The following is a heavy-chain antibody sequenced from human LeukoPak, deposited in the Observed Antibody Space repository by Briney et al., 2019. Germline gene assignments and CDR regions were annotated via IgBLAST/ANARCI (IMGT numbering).Heavy chain of an antibody. Sequence: ASVKVSCKVSGYTLTELSMHWVRQAPGKGLEWMGGIDPEDGETIYAQKFQGRVTMTEDTSTSTAYMELRSLRSDDTAVYYCARDGPLTIPGGGSFDPWGQGTLVTVSS. J-gene: IGHJ5*02. CDR1: GYTLTELS. CDR2: IDPEDGET. V-gene: IGHV1-24*01. CDR3: ARDGPLTIPGGGSFDP. D-gene: IGHD3-3*01.